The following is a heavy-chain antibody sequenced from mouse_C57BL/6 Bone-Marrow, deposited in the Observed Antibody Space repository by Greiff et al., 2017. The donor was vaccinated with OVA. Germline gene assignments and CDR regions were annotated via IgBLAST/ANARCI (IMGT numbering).Heavy chain of an antibody. CDR2: INPSDSDT. J-gene: IGHJ4*01. CDR3: AIITTVAPYAMDY. V-gene: IGHV1-52*01. Sequence: QVQLLQPVAALVPPGSSVKLSCMASCFTFTSYWLHWVQQTPIHGLDWIGNINPSDSDTHSNQKVKDKATLTVDKSSSTAYMQLSSLTSEDSAVYYCAIITTVAPYAMDYWGQGTSVTVSS. CDR1: CFTFTSYW. D-gene: IGHD1-1*01.